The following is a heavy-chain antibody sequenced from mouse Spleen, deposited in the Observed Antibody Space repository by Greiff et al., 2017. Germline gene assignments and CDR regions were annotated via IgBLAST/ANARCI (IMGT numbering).Heavy chain of an antibody. D-gene: IGHD1-1*01. V-gene: IGHV5-15*01. Sequence: EVQLQQSGGGLVQPGGSLKLSCAASGFTFSDYGMAWVRQAPRKGPEWVAFISNLAYSIYYADTVTGRFTISRENAKNTLYLEMSSLRSEDTAMYYCARHPPYYYGSSGYFDVWGTGTTVTVSS. CDR2: ISNLAYSI. CDR1: GFTFSDYG. J-gene: IGHJ1*03. CDR3: ARHPPYYYGSSGYFDV.